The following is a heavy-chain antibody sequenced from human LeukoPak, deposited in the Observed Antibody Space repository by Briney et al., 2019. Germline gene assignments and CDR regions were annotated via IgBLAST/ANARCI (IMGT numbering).Heavy chain of an antibody. Sequence: GGSLRLSCAASGFTFSSYSMNWVRQAPGKGLEWVSSISSSSSYIYYADSVKGRFTISRDNAKNSLYLQMNSLRAEDTAVYYCARDMWLGPHFDYWGQGTLVTVSS. CDR3: ARDMWLGPHFDY. D-gene: IGHD6-19*01. J-gene: IGHJ4*02. V-gene: IGHV3-21*01. CDR1: GFTFSSYS. CDR2: ISSSSSYI.